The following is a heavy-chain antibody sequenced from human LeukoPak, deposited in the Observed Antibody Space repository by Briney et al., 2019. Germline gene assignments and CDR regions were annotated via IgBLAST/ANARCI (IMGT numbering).Heavy chain of an antibody. CDR3: ARHQYYYDSSGNYGWFDS. CDR2: SHPINSDT. V-gene: IGHV5-51*01. J-gene: IGHJ5*01. D-gene: IGHD3-22*01. Sequence: GESLKISCKGSGFNFTAHWIAWVRQMPGKGLEWMGISHPINSDTKYSPSFQGLVTISADKSSSTAYLQWNSLKASDTAMYYCARHQYYYDSSGNYGWFDSWGQGTLVTVSS. CDR1: GFNFTAHW.